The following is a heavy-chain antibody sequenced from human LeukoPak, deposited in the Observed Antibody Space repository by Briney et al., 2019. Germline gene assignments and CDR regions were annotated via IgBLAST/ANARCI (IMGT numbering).Heavy chain of an antibody. CDR2: INWNGGST. J-gene: IGHJ6*03. CDR1: GFTFDDYG. CDR3: AKSPGWEPREYYYYYMDV. D-gene: IGHD1-26*01. Sequence: GGSLRLSCAASGFTFDDYGMSWVRQAPGKGLEWVSGINWNGGSTGYAGSVKGRFTISRDNAKNSLYLQMNSLRAEDTAVYYCAKSPGWEPREYYYYYMDVWGKGTTVTVSS. V-gene: IGHV3-20*04.